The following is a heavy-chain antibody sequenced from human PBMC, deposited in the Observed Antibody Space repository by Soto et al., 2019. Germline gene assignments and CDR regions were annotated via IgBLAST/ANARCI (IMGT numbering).Heavy chain of an antibody. D-gene: IGHD3-9*01. CDR1: GFTFSSYA. CDR2: ISGSGGST. Sequence: EVQLLESGGGLVQPGGSLRLSCAASGFTFSSYAMSWVRQAPGKGLEWVSAISGSGGSTYYADSVKGRFTISRDNSKNTLYLQMNSLRAEDTAVYYCAKAPYYDILTGYFIRISGRSFDPWGQGTLVTVSS. V-gene: IGHV3-23*01. J-gene: IGHJ5*02. CDR3: AKAPYYDILTGYFIRISGRSFDP.